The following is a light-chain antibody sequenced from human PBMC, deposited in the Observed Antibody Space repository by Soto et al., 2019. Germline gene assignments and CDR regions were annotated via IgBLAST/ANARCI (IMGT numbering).Light chain of an antibody. CDR3: GTWDSSLSAV. CDR2: ETN. Sequence: QSVLTQPPSVSAAPGQTVTISCSGSSSNIGNNYVSWYQQLPGTAPKLLIYETNKRPSGIPDRFSGSKSGTSATLGITGLQTGDEADYYCGTWDSSLSAVFGGGTKLTVL. V-gene: IGLV1-51*02. CDR1: SSNIGNNY. J-gene: IGLJ3*02.